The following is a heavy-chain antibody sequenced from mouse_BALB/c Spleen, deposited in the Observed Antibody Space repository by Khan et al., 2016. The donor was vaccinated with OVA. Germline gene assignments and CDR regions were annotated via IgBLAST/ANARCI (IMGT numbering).Heavy chain of an antibody. Sequence: EVKLEESGPGLVKPSQSLSLTCTVTGYSITSDYAWNWIRQFPGNKLEWMGYISYSGNTNYNPSLKSRISITRDTSENQFFLQLNSVTTEDTATYYCARVYGGDFDYWDQGTTLTVSS. CDR3: ARVYGGDFDY. CDR1: GYSITSDYA. CDR2: ISYSGNT. D-gene: IGHD1-1*01. J-gene: IGHJ2*01. V-gene: IGHV3-2*02.